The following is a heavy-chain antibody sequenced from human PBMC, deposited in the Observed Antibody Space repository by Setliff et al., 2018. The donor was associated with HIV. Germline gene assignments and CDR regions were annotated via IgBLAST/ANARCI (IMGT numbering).Heavy chain of an antibody. CDR3: ARVNGIELSVHYYFMDV. CDR1: ADSLDGYY. Sequence: ASETLSLTCTVSADSLDGYYWAWIRQPAGKGLEWIGRIQISGSTDSNPSLMSRVTMSLDASKNQFSLRLISVTPAGTGAYYCARVNGIELSVHYYFMDVWGKGTTVTVSS. D-gene: IGHD1-7*01. J-gene: IGHJ6*03. CDR2: IQISGST. V-gene: IGHV4-4*07.